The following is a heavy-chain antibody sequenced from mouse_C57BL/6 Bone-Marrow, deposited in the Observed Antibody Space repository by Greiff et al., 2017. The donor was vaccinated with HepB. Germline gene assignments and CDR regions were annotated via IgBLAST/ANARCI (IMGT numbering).Heavy chain of an antibody. D-gene: IGHD1-1*01. Sequence: VKLKESGPELVKPGASVKISCKASGYAFSSSWMNWVKQRPGKGLEWIGRIYPGDGDTNYNGKFKGKATLTADKSSSTAYMQLSSLTSEDSAVYFCARGYYGSSYVGNYAMDYWGQGTSVTVSS. J-gene: IGHJ4*01. V-gene: IGHV1-82*01. CDR3: ARGYYGSSYVGNYAMDY. CDR1: GYAFSSSW. CDR2: IYPGDGDT.